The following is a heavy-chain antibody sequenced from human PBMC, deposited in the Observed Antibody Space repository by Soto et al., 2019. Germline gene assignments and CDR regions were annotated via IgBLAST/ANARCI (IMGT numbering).Heavy chain of an antibody. CDR1: GYPVTAYY. V-gene: IGHV1-2*02. D-gene: IGHD3-3*01. CDR2: INPATGAA. Sequence: QLHLVQSGAVVKKPGASVTVSCSASGYPVTAYYMHWVRQAPGRGLEWMGGINPATGAAKYTQTFQGRGTMARGKAPRTVFMEMGGLTSEDTAVFYFARGGGVGVAGSAAFDMWGQGTLVTVSS. CDR3: ARGGGVGVAGSAAFDM. J-gene: IGHJ3*02.